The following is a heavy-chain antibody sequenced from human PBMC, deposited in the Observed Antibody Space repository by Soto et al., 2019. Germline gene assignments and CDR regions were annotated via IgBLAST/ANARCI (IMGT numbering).Heavy chain of an antibody. D-gene: IGHD3-10*01. CDR1: GGSMNSYY. CDR2: IYYTCNT. Sequence: ETLSLTCNVSGGSMNSYYWSWIRQPPGKGLEWIGYIYYTCNTRYNPSLNSRVTFSVDTSKNQLFLTLSSVTAADTAIYYCARASTYYGSGPFDYWGQGALVTVSS. CDR3: ARASTYYGSGPFDY. V-gene: IGHV4-59*01. J-gene: IGHJ4*02.